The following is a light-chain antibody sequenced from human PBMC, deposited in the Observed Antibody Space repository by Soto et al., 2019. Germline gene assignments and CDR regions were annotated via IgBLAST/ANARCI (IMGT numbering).Light chain of an antibody. CDR1: QSLSYW. J-gene: IGKJ2*03. CDR3: QQYDRFPYS. V-gene: IGKV1-5*03. Sequence: DIQMTQSPSTLSASVGDTVTITCRASQSLSYWLAWYQQKPGQAPKLLIHKASTLESGVPSRFSGSGSGTEFTLPISSLQPADFATFYCQQYDRFPYSVGQGTKLEIK. CDR2: KAS.